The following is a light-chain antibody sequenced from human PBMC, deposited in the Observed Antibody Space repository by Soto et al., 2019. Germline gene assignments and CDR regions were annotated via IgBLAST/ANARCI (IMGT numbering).Light chain of an antibody. Sequence: QSVLTQPASMSGSPGQSITISCTGTSSDLGGYNYVSWYQQHPGRAPRLMIFEVTNRPAGVSNRFSGSKSGNTASLTISGLQADDEAHYYCTSYTSSTTVIFGGGTQLTVL. J-gene: IGLJ2*01. CDR3: TSYTSSTTVI. CDR2: EVT. CDR1: SSDLGGYNY. V-gene: IGLV2-14*03.